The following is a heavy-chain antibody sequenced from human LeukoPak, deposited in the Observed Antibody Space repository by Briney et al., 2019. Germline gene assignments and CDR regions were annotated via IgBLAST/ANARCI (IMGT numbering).Heavy chain of an antibody. D-gene: IGHD6-19*01. J-gene: IGHJ4*02. CDR2: ISYDGSNK. CDR3: AKRYSSGWDTDY. CDR1: GFTFSSYA. V-gene: IGHV3-30*04. Sequence: PGGSLRLSCAASGFTFSSYAMHWVRQAPGKGLEWVAVISYDGSNKYYADSVKGRFTISRDNSKNTLYLQMNSLRAEDTAVYYCAKRYSSGWDTDYWGQGTLVTVSS.